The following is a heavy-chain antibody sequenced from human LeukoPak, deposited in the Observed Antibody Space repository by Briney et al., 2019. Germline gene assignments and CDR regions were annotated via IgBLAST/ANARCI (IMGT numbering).Heavy chain of an antibody. Sequence: ASVKVSCKASGYTFTSYYMHWVRQAPGQGLEWMGWISCYDGETKYAQKFQGRVTMTTDTSTTTAYMELRGLRSDDTAIYYCARDPSNSVGRMTWFDPWGQGTLVTVSS. CDR3: ARDPSNSVGRMTWFDP. D-gene: IGHD2/OR15-2a*01. CDR1: GYTFTSYY. CDR2: ISCYDGET. J-gene: IGHJ5*02. V-gene: IGHV1-18*04.